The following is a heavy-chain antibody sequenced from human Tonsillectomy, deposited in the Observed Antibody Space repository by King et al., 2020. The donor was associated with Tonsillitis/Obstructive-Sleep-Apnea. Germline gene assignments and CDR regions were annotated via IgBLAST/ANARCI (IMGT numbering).Heavy chain of an antibody. D-gene: IGHD6-19*01. V-gene: IGHV3-72*01. CDR2: TRNKANSYTT. CDR3: ARVSRLGPRYFDY. J-gene: IGHJ4*02. CDR1: GFTFSDHY. Sequence: EVQLVESGGGLVQPGGSLRLSCAASGFTFSDHYMDWVRQAPGKGLEWVGRTRNKANSYTTKYAPSVKGRFTISRDDSKNSLYLQMNSLKTEDTAVYYCARVSRLGPRYFDYWGQGTLVTVSS.